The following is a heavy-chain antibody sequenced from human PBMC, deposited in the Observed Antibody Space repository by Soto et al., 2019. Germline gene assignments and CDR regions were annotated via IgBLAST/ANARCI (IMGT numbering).Heavy chain of an antibody. Sequence: GGSLRLSCTASGFTFGDYAMSWVRQAPGKGLEWVGFIRSKAYGGTTEYAASVKGRFTTSRDDSKSIAYLQMNSLKTEDTAVYYCTRAEVSYAYYYYGMDVWGQGTTVTVSS. CDR2: IRSKAYGGTT. D-gene: IGHD3-16*01. J-gene: IGHJ6*02. V-gene: IGHV3-49*04. CDR1: GFTFGDYA. CDR3: TRAEVSYAYYYYGMDV.